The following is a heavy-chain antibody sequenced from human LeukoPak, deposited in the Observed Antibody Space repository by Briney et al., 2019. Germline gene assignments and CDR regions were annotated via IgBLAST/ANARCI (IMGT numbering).Heavy chain of an antibody. Sequence: PGGSLRLSCAGSGFTFSNAWMSWVRQAPGKGLEWVGRIKSKTDGGTTDYAAPVKGRFTISRDDSKNTLSLQMNSLQTEDTAVYYCATRGATVTTSSFDYWGQGTLVTVSS. D-gene: IGHD4-17*01. J-gene: IGHJ4*02. CDR2: IKSKTDGGTT. CDR1: GFTFSNAW. CDR3: ATRGATVTTSSFDY. V-gene: IGHV3-15*01.